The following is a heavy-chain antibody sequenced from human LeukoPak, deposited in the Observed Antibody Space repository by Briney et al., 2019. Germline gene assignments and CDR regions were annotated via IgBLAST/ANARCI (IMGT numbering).Heavy chain of an antibody. Sequence: ASVKVSCKASGYIFTGYYMHWVRQAPGQGLEWMGRINPNSGGTNYAQKFQGRVTMTRDTSISTAYMELSRLRSDDTAVYYCARDVGEYCSSTSCYASDYWGQGTLVTVSS. CDR1: GYIFTGYY. CDR2: INPNSGGT. V-gene: IGHV1-2*02. D-gene: IGHD2-2*01. J-gene: IGHJ4*02. CDR3: ARDVGEYCSSTSCYASDY.